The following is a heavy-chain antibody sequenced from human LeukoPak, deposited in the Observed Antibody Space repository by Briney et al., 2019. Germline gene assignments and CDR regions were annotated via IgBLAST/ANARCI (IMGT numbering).Heavy chain of an antibody. CDR2: LYHSGTI. V-gene: IGHV4-39*07. Sequence: PSETLSLTCTVSGDSLRTTTYYWNWIRQPPGKGLEWIGGLYHSGTIYYNPSLKSRVTISADKSKNHFSLKLTSVTAADTAVYYCVGGYYYYFDYWGQGTLVTVSS. CDR3: VGGYYYYFDY. J-gene: IGHJ4*02. CDR1: GDSLRTTTYY. D-gene: IGHD3-22*01.